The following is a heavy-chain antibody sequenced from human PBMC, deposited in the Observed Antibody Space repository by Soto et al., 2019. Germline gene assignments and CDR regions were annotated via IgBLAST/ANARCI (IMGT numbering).Heavy chain of an antibody. CDR2: IIPILGIA. D-gene: IGHD3-16*01. CDR1: GGTFSSYT. J-gene: IGHJ6*03. CDR3: ARELRYYYYMDV. Sequence: QVQLVQSGAEVKKPGSSVKVSCKASGGTFSSYTISWVRQAPGQGLEWMGRIIPILGIANYAQKFQGRVTITADKSTSTAYMELSSLRSEGTAVYYCARELRYYYYMDVWGKGTTVTVSS. V-gene: IGHV1-69*08.